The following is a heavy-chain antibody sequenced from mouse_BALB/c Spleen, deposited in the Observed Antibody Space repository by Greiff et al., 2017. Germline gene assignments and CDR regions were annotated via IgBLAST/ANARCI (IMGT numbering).Heavy chain of an antibody. D-gene: IGHD2-2*01. CDR1: GFTFSSYG. Sequence: EVHLVESGGGLVQPGGSLKLSCAASGFTFSSYGMSWVRQTPDKRLELVATINSNGGSTYYPDSVKGRFTISRDNAKNTLYLQMSSLKSEDTAMYYWARDWAPYGYDDAMDYWGQGTSVTVSS. CDR3: ARDWAPYGYDDAMDY. J-gene: IGHJ4*01. CDR2: INSNGGST. V-gene: IGHV5-6-3*01.